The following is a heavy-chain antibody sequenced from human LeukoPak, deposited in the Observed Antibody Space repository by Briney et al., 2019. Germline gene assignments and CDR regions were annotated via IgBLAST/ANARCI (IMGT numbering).Heavy chain of an antibody. CDR1: GGSISSSNW. CDR3: ARVPSTDYYYYYGMDV. V-gene: IGHV4-4*02. CDR2: IYHSGST. Sequence: SETLPLTCAVSGGSISSSNWWSWVRQPPGKGLEWIGEIYHSGSTNYNPSLKSRVTISVDKSKNQFSLKLSSVTAADTAVYYCARVPSTDYYYYYGMDVWGQGTTVTVSS. J-gene: IGHJ6*02.